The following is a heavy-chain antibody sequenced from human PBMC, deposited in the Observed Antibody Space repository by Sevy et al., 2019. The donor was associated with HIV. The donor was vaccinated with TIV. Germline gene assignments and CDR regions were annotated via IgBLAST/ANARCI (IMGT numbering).Heavy chain of an antibody. CDR3: GRDREMGNYYDSSGSIDY. J-gene: IGHJ4*02. D-gene: IGHD3-22*01. Sequence: GGSLSLSCAASGFTFSSYPMHWVRQAPGKGLEWVAVISYDGSNKYYADSVKGRLTISRDNSKNTLYVQMNSLRAEDTAVFYCGRDREMGNYYDSSGSIDYWGQGTLVTVSS. V-gene: IGHV3-30*04. CDR1: GFTFSSYP. CDR2: ISYDGSNK.